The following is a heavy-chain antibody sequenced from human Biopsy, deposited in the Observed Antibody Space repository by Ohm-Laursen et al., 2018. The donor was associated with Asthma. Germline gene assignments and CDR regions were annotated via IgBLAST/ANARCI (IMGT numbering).Heavy chain of an antibody. CDR1: GFNFDDYG. D-gene: IGHD6-19*01. J-gene: IGHJ4*02. Sequence: SLRLSCAASGFNFDDYGMNWVRQGPGKGLEWVSVIYSGGTSDTADSVRGRFTISRDFYKNTLYLQMDSLRAEDTAVYHCARGDSSGWSHYYFDYWGQGTLVTVSS. CDR3: ARGDSSGWSHYYFDY. V-gene: IGHV3-53*01. CDR2: IYSGGTS.